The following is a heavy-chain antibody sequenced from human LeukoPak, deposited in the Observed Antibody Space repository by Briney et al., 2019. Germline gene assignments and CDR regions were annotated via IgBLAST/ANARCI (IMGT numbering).Heavy chain of an antibody. Sequence: GSLRLSCAASGFTFSSYAIHWVRQAPGKGLQWVAVISYDGINKYYADSVKGRFTISRDNSKNTLYLQMNSLRVEDTAVYYCARDGVPGGRDVWGRGTMVTVS. CDR3: ARDGVPGGRDV. CDR1: GFTFSSYA. D-gene: IGHD3-16*01. V-gene: IGHV3-30*04. CDR2: ISYDGINK. J-gene: IGHJ6*02.